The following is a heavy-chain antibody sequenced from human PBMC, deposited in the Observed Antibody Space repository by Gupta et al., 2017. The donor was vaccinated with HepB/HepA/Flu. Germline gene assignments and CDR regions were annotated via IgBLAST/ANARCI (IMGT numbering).Heavy chain of an antibody. V-gene: IGHV3-23*01. CDR1: GFTFSSYA. Sequence: EVQLLESGGGLVQPGGSLRLSCAASGFTFSSYAMSWVRQAPGKGLEWVSAISGSGGSTYYADSGKGRFTISRDNSKNTLYLQMNSLRAEDTAVYYCAKPYITIFGVVIILNYYYGMDVWGQGTTVTVSS. CDR2: ISGSGGST. J-gene: IGHJ6*02. CDR3: AKPYITIFGVVIILNYYYGMDV. D-gene: IGHD3-3*01.